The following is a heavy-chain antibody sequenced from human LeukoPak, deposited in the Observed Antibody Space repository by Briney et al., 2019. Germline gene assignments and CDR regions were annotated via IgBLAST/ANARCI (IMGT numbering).Heavy chain of an antibody. Sequence: SETLSLTCTVSGGSISSYYWSWIRQPPGKGLEWIGYIYYSGSTNYNPSLKSRVTISVDTSKNQFSLKLSSVTAADTAVYYCARGYEYSSSLFIYWGQGTLVTVSS. CDR1: GGSISSYY. CDR2: IYYSGST. V-gene: IGHV4-59*01. J-gene: IGHJ4*02. D-gene: IGHD6-6*01. CDR3: ARGYEYSSSLFIY.